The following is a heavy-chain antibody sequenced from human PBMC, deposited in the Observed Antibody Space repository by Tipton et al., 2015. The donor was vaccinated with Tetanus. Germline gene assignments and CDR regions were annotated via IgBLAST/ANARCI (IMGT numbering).Heavy chain of an antibody. CDR3: ARDGTYSSSAGAFDY. D-gene: IGHD6-6*01. CDR1: GFTFSSYG. Sequence: RSLRLSCAASGFTFSSYGMHWVRQAPGKGLEWVAVIWYDGSNKYYADSVKGRFTISRDNSKNTPYLQMNSLRAEDTAVYYCARDGTYSSSAGAFDYWGQGTLVTVSS. V-gene: IGHV3-33*01. J-gene: IGHJ4*02. CDR2: IWYDGSNK.